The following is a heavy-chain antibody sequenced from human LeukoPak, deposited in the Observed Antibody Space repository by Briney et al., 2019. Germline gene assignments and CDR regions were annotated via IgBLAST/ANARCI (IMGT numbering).Heavy chain of an antibody. D-gene: IGHD3-10*01. CDR2: MNPNSGNT. V-gene: IGHV1-8*01. CDR1: GYTFTSYD. CDR3: ARVSTMVRGVIGNY. J-gene: IGHJ4*02. Sequence: ASVKVSCKASGYTFTSYDINWVQQATGQGLEWMGWMNPNSGNTGYAQKFQGRVTMTRNTSISTAYMELSSLRSEDTAVHYCARVSTMVRGVIGNYWGQGTLVTVSS.